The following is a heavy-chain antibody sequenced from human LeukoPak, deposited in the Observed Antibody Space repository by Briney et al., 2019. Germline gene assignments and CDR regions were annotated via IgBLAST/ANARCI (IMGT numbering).Heavy chain of an antibody. D-gene: IGHD1-7*01. CDR3: TKDRGSGTTFLGINWFDP. CDR2: ITWNSNHE. CDR1: GFKFDDYA. Sequence: GGSLRLSCAASGFKFDDYAMHWVRQAPGKGLEWVSSITWNSNHEDYADSVKGRFTISRDNAKNSLYLQMNGLKSEDTAFYYCTKDRGSGTTFLGINWFDPWGQGTLVTVSS. V-gene: IGHV3-9*01. J-gene: IGHJ5*02.